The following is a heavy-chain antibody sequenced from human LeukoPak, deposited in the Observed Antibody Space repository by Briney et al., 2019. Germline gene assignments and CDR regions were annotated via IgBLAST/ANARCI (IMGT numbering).Heavy chain of an antibody. J-gene: IGHJ4*02. D-gene: IGHD7-27*01. Sequence: SETLSLTCTVSGDFISGSYWSWIRQPAGKGLEWIGRIYTTGTANYNPSLTSRVTMSVDTSKKQLSLKLNSVTAADTAVYYCATVGGEGGFLHYWGQGILVAVSS. V-gene: IGHV4-4*07. CDR3: ATVGGEGGFLHY. CDR2: IYTTGTA. CDR1: GDFISGSY.